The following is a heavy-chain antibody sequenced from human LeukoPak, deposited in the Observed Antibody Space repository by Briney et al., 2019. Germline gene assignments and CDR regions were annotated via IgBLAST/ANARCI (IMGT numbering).Heavy chain of an antibody. V-gene: IGHV3-7*01. D-gene: IGHD6-19*01. J-gene: IGHJ4*02. Sequence: GGSLRLSCAASGFTFSSYWMSWVRQAPGKGLEWVANIKQDGSEKYYVDSVKGRFTISRDNAKNSLYLQMNSRRAEDTAVYYCAREIGYSSGWPTYYFDYWGQGTLVTVSS. CDR3: AREIGYSSGWPTYYFDY. CDR2: IKQDGSEK. CDR1: GFTFSSYW.